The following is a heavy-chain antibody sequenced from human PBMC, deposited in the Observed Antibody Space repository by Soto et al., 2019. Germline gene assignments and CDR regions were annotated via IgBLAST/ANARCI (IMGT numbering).Heavy chain of an antibody. D-gene: IGHD4-17*01. J-gene: IGHJ4*02. CDR1: GTSLSGLP. Sequence: ASVKVSCKVSGTSLSGLPMHWVRQAPGKGLEWMGSLDYEEGERSFAHRFQGRLTVTEDTSTDTAYMELSSLMSEDTAVYYCAAGVTTFDYWGQGTLVTVS. CDR2: LDYEEGER. CDR3: AAGVTTFDY. V-gene: IGHV1-24*01.